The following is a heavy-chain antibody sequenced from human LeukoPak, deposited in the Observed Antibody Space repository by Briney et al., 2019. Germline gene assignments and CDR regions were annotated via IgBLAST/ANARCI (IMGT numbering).Heavy chain of an antibody. CDR2: INPSGGST. Sequence: ASVKVSCKAFGYTFTNNWMHWVRQAPGQGLEWMGIINPSGGSTSYAQKFQGRVTMTRDMSTSTDYMELSSLRSEDTAVYYCARDNSVEDTAWWFDPWGQGTLVTVSS. CDR1: GYTFTNNW. D-gene: IGHD4-23*01. J-gene: IGHJ5*02. V-gene: IGHV1-46*01. CDR3: ARDNSVEDTAWWFDP.